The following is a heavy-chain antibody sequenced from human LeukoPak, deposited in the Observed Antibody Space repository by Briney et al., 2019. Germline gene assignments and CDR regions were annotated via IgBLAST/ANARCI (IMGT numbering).Heavy chain of an antibody. CDR1: GFTFSSYW. D-gene: IGHD2-2*01. CDR2: IKQDGSEK. Sequence: GGSLRLSCAASGFTFSSYWMSWVRQAPGKGLEWVANIKQDGSEKYYVDSVKGRFTISRDNAKNSLYLQMNSLRAEDTAVYYCARDFDCSSTSCYDNAFDIWGQGTMVTVSS. J-gene: IGHJ3*02. V-gene: IGHV3-7*01. CDR3: ARDFDCSSTSCYDNAFDI.